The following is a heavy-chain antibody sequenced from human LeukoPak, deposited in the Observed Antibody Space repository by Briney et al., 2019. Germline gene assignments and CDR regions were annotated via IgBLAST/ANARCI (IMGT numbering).Heavy chain of an antibody. CDR1: GFTVSSNY. J-gene: IGHJ6*02. CDR2: IYSGGST. CDR3: AKAGYCSSTSCYQTPNYYYYGMDV. D-gene: IGHD2-2*01. V-gene: IGHV3-66*01. Sequence: GGSLRLSCAASGFTVSSNYMSWVRQAPGKGLEWVSVIYSGGSTYYAESVKGRFTISRDNSKNTLYLQMNSLRAEDTAVYYCAKAGYCSSTSCYQTPNYYYYGMDVWGQGTTVTVSS.